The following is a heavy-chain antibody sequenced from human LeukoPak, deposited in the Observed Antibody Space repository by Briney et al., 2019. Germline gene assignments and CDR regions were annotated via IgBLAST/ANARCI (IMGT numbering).Heavy chain of an antibody. CDR1: GYTFTTYY. J-gene: IGHJ3*02. D-gene: IGHD3-16*02. CDR2: INPSDGST. CDR3: ARDGSSMITFGGVIVHDAFDI. Sequence: ASVKVSCKASGYTFTTYYMHWVRQAPGQGLEWMGIINPSDGSTTYPQKFQGWVTMTRDTSISTAYMELSRLRSDDTAVYYCARDGSSMITFGGVIVHDAFDIWGQGTMVTVSS. V-gene: IGHV1-46*01.